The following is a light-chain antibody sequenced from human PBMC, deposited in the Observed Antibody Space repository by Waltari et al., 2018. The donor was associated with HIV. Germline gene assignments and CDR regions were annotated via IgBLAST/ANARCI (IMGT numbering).Light chain of an antibody. CDR3: AAWDDSLSGPL. CDR2: RSN. J-gene: IGLJ3*02. Sequence: QSVLTQPPSAYGTPGQRVTISCSGSSSKTGNNYVYWYHQLPGTAPKLLLYRSNHRPAGCPDRFAGSKSGTSASLAISGLRSEDEADYYCAAWDDSLSGPLFGGGTKLTVL. V-gene: IGLV1-47*01. CDR1: SSKTGNNY.